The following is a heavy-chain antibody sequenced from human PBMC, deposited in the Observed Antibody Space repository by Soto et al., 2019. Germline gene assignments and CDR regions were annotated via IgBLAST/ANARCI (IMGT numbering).Heavy chain of an antibody. CDR1: GGTFSSYA. J-gene: IGHJ4*02. CDR3: ASDAGMSFGGVSVDADLRS. CDR2: IIPIFGTA. Sequence: QVQLVQSGAEVKKPGSSVKVSCKASGGTFSSYAISWVRQAPGQGLEWMGGIIPIFGTANYAQKFQGRVTITADESTSTDYKELSSLRSEDTAVYYCASDAGMSFGGVSVDADLRSWGQGTLVTVSS. D-gene: IGHD3-16*02. V-gene: IGHV1-69*01.